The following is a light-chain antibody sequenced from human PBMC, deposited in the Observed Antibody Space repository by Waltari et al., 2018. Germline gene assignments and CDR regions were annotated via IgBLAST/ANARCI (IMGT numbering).Light chain of an antibody. J-gene: IGKJ1*01. V-gene: IGKV1-5*03. CDR1: QSISPW. Sequence: DIQMNQSPSTLSASVGDRVTLTCRASQSISPWLAWYQQKPGKAPKLLISKASSLESGVPSRFSGSGSGTLFTLTISSLQSDDFATYYCQHFITYPRTFGQGTKVEIK. CDR3: QHFITYPRT. CDR2: KAS.